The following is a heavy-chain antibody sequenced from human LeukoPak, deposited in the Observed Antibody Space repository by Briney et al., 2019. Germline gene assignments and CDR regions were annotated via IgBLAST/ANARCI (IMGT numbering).Heavy chain of an antibody. Sequence: GGSLRLSCAASGFTFSSYSMNWVRQAPGKGLEWVSYISSSSSTIYYADSVKGRFTISRDNAKNSLYLQMNSLRAEDTAVYYCARDAAHFYDSSGYSSDAFDIWGQGTMVTVSS. CDR2: ISSSSSTI. CDR1: GFTFSSYS. J-gene: IGHJ3*02. CDR3: ARDAAHFYDSSGYSSDAFDI. D-gene: IGHD3-22*01. V-gene: IGHV3-48*04.